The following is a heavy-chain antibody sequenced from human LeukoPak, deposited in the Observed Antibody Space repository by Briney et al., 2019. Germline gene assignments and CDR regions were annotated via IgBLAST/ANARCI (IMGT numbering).Heavy chain of an antibody. Sequence: PGGSLRSSCAASGFTLSSYSMNWVGQAQGKGLDWVSSISSSSSYIYYADSVKGRFTISRDNAKNSLYLQMNSLRAEDTAVYYCARGSGLTGYYVYWGQGTLVTVSS. CDR3: ARGSGLTGYYVY. CDR1: GFTLSSYS. V-gene: IGHV3-21*01. D-gene: IGHD3-9*01. CDR2: ISSSSSYI. J-gene: IGHJ4*02.